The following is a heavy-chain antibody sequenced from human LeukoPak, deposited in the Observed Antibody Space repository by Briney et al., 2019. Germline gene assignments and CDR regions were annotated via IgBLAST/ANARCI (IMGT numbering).Heavy chain of an antibody. D-gene: IGHD5-24*01. J-gene: IGHJ4*02. CDR1: GFTFDDYA. Sequence: GGSLRLSCAASGFTFDDYAMHWVRQAPGKGLEWVSGISWNSGSIGYADSVKGRFTISRDNSKNTLYLQMNSLRAEDTAVYYCAKGIRDGYNYLADYWGQGTLVTVSS. V-gene: IGHV3-9*01. CDR3: AKGIRDGYNYLADY. CDR2: ISWNSGSI.